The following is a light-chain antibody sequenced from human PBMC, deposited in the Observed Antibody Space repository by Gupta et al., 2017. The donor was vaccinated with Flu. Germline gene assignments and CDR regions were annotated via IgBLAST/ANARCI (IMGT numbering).Light chain of an antibody. CDR2: DAS. V-gene: IGKV3-11*01. CDR1: QSVSSY. CDR3: QHRSTSFT. Sequence: EIVLTQSPATLSLSPGERSTLPCRASQSVSSYLAWYQQKPGQTPRLIIYDASNSAMGITDRFSGSGDTKDFTLTSSGREDEDCAVYYVQHRSTSFTFGHGTKVDIK. J-gene: IGKJ3*01.